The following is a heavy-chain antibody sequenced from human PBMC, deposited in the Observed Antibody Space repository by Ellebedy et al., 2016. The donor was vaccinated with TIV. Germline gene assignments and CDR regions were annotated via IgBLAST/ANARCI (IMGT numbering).Heavy chain of an antibody. J-gene: IGHJ4*02. CDR2: ISAHEDI. D-gene: IGHD2-2*01. Sequence: GSLRLXCSVSGVSISSYYWNWIRQPVGKRLENIGRISAHEDIYYRPSLGSRVSVSVDTAKNQVSLRLTSVTAEDTAIYYCARDQDVYQPFDSWGPGILVTVSS. CDR1: GVSISSYY. V-gene: IGHV4-4*07. CDR3: ARDQDVYQPFDS.